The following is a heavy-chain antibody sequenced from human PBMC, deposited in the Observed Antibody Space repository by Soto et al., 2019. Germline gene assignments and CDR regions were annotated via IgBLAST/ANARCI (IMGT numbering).Heavy chain of an antibody. CDR2: IYYSGST. D-gene: IGHD3-22*01. J-gene: IGHJ6*02. Sequence: SETLSLTCPVSGCSISSSSYYWGWIRQPPGKGLEWIGSIYYSGSTYYNPSLKSRVTISVDTSKNQFSLKLSSVTAADTAVYYCARRLYYDSSGFEGGGMDVWGQGTTVTVSS. CDR1: GCSISSSSYY. V-gene: IGHV4-39*01. CDR3: ARRLYYDSSGFEGGGMDV.